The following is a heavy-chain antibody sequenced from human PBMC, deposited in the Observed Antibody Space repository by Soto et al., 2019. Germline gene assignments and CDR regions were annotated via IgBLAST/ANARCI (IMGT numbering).Heavy chain of an antibody. Sequence: QVQLVQSGAEVKKPGASVKVSCKASGYTFTSYGISWVRQAPGQGLEWMGWISAYNGNTNYAQKLQGRVTMTTDTPTSTAYMELRSLRSDDTAVYYCAREDKNYYASSGQVSDYWGQGTLVTVSS. V-gene: IGHV1-18*01. J-gene: IGHJ4*02. CDR2: ISAYNGNT. CDR1: GYTFTSYG. D-gene: IGHD3-22*01. CDR3: AREDKNYYASSGQVSDY.